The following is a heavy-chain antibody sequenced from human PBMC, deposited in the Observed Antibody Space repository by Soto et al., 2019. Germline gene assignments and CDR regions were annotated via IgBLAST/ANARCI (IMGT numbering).Heavy chain of an antibody. CDR3: ARRYCSSTTCLIDY. Sequence: EVRLVESGGGLVQPGGSLRLSCAASGFTFNSYEMNWVRQAPGKGLEWISYISSSGSTIYYADSVKGRFTISRDNAKNSLYLQINSLRAEDTAVYYCARRYCSSTTCLIDYWGQGTLVTVSS. D-gene: IGHD2-2*01. CDR2: ISSSGSTI. CDR1: GFTFNSYE. V-gene: IGHV3-48*03. J-gene: IGHJ4*02.